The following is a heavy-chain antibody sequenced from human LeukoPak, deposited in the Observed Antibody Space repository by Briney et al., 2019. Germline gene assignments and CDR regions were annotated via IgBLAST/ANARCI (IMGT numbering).Heavy chain of an antibody. D-gene: IGHD6-6*01. CDR3: PRHGGLVDAEFDY. V-gene: IGHV4-39*01. CDR1: GGSISSSSYY. Sequence: SETLSLTCTVSGGSISSSSYYWGWIRQPPGKGLGWIGSIYYSGSTYYNPSLKSRVTISVDTSKNQFSLKLSLVTAADTAVYYCPRHGGLVDAEFDYGGQRTLVTVPS. J-gene: IGHJ4*02. CDR2: IYYSGST.